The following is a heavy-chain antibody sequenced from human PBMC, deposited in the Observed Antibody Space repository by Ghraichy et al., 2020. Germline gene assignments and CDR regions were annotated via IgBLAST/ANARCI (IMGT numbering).Heavy chain of an antibody. CDR3: TTDFLYYYDSSCYYHSPLDY. V-gene: IGHV3-15*01. CDR2: IKSKTDGGTT. J-gene: IGHJ4*02. Sequence: GGSLRLSCAASGFTFSNAWMSWVRQAPGKGLEWVGRIKSKTDGGTTDYAAPVKGRFTISRDDSKNTLYLQMNSLKTEDTAVYYCTTDFLYYYDSSCYYHSPLDYWGQGTLVTVSS. CDR1: GFTFSNAW. D-gene: IGHD3-22*01.